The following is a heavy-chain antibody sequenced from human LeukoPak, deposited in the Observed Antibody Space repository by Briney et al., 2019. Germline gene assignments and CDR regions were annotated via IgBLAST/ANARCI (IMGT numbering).Heavy chain of an antibody. D-gene: IGHD6-19*01. CDR2: IYSGDSDT. V-gene: IGHV5-51*01. Sequence: GESLKISCKGSGYIFSNYWIGWVRQMPGKGLEWMGLIYSGDSDTRYSPSFQGQVTISADKSISTAYLQWRSLKASDSAMYYCAVAVAGTSFDYWGQGTLVTVSS. J-gene: IGHJ4*02. CDR3: AVAVAGTSFDY. CDR1: GYIFSNYW.